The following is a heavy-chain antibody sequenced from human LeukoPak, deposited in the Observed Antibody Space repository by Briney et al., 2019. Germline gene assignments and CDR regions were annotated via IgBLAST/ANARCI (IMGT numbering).Heavy chain of an antibody. D-gene: IGHD2-8*01. Sequence: SVKVSCKASGGTFSSYAISWVRQAPGQGLEWMGGIIPIFGTANYAQKFQGRVTITADESTSTAYMELSSLRSEDTAVYYCATGQGEYCTNGVCPRFGYWGQGTLVTVSS. CDR1: GGTFSSYA. V-gene: IGHV1-69*01. CDR3: ATGQGEYCTNGVCPRFGY. J-gene: IGHJ4*02. CDR2: IIPIFGTA.